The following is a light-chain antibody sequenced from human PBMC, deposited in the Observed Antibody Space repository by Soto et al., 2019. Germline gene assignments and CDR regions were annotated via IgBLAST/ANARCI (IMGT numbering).Light chain of an antibody. CDR2: DAS. J-gene: IGKJ4*01. V-gene: IGKV3-11*01. CDR1: QSVSIY. Sequence: EIVLTQSPGTLSLSPGARATLSCRSSQSVSIYLAWYQQKPGQAPRLLIYDASNRVTGIPARFSGSGSGTDFTLNISSVEPEDFAVYYCQERVDWLTFGGGTKLEIK. CDR3: QERVDWLT.